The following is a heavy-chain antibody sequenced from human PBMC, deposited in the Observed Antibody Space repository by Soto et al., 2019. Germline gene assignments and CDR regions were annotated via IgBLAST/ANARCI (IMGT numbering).Heavy chain of an antibody. CDR1: GFTFGDYA. J-gene: IGHJ6*02. CDR2: IRSKAYGGTT. V-gene: IGHV3-49*04. Sequence: GGSLRLSCTASGFTFGDYAMSWVRQAPGKGLEWVGFIRSKAYGGTTEYAASVKGRFTISRDDSKSIAYLQMNSLKTEDTAVYYCTTPKEHYCYYGMDVWGQGTTVTVSS. CDR3: TTPKEHYCYYGMDV.